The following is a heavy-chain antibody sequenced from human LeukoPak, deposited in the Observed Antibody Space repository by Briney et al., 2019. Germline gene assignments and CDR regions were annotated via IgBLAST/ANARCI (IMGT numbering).Heavy chain of an antibody. J-gene: IGHJ4*02. CDR2: IYSGGST. CDR1: GFTFSSNY. CDR3: AREGIAAAGLGYYFDY. D-gene: IGHD6-13*01. Sequence: GGSLRLSCAASGFTFSSNYMSWVRQAPGKGLEWVSVIYSGGSTYYADSVKGRFTISRHNSKNTLYLQMNSLRAEDTAVYYCAREGIAAAGLGYYFDYWGQGTLVTVSS. V-gene: IGHV3-53*04.